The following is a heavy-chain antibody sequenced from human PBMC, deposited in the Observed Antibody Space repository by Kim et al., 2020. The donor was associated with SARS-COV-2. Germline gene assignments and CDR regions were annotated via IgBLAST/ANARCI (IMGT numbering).Heavy chain of an antibody. Sequence: ASVKVSCKASGYTFTSYGISWVRQAPGQGLEWMGWISAYNGNTNYAQKLQGRVTMTTDTSTSTAYMELRSLRSDDTAVYYCARVPYYCSSTSCYGGMDVWGQGTTVTVSS. CDR3: ARVPYYCSSTSCYGGMDV. V-gene: IGHV1-18*04. D-gene: IGHD2-2*01. CDR1: GYTFTSYG. J-gene: IGHJ6*02. CDR2: ISAYNGNT.